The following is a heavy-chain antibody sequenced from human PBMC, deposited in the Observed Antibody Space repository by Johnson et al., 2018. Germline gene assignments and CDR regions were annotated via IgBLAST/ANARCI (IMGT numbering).Heavy chain of an antibody. CDR3: ARTYGSGGSCYAPLDAFDI. CDR1: GFTFSDYY. V-gene: IGHV3-7*01. CDR2: IKQDGSEK. Sequence: VQLVQSGGGLVQPGGSLRLSCAASGFTFSDYYMSWIRQAPGKGLEWVANIKQDGSEKYYVDSVKGRFTISRDNAKNSLYLQMNSLRAGDTAVYYCARTYGSGGSCYAPLDAFDIWGQGTMVTVSS. D-gene: IGHD2-15*01. J-gene: IGHJ3*02.